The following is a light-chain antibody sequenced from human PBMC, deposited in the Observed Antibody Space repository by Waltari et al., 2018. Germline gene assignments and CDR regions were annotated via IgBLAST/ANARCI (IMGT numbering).Light chain of an antibody. CDR2: DIR. Sequence: QAALTQPASVSGSPGQSITIFCTGTSNDVGGYNYVSWYQQHPGKAPKLMIYDIRKRPSGVSARFSGTKSGNTASLTISGLQAEDEADYYCCSYTNTNTALFGTGTKVTVL. V-gene: IGLV2-14*03. CDR1: SNDVGGYNY. J-gene: IGLJ1*01. CDR3: CSYTNTNTAL.